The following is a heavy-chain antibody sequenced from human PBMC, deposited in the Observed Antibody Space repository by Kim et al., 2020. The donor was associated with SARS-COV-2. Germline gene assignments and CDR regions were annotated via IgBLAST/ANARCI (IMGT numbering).Heavy chain of an antibody. CDR3: TKDPGYGLGVDFDP. CDR1: GFTVSHNY. J-gene: IGHJ5*02. V-gene: IGHV3-66*02. CDR2: ISTGGNT. D-gene: IGHD2-15*01. Sequence: GGSLRLSCAAFGFTVSHNYMSWVRQAPGKGLEWVSVISTGGNTYYADSVRGRFTISRDKSRNALFLQMNSLTAEDTAVYHCTKDPGYGLGVDFDPWGQGIRVTVSS.